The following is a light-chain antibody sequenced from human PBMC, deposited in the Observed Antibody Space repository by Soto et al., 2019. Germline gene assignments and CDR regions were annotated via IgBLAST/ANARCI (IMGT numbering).Light chain of an antibody. V-gene: IGKV3-11*01. CDR2: DAS. J-gene: IGKJ1*01. Sequence: EIVVTQSPGTLSLSPGERATLSCRAIQSVSSSYLAWYQQKPGQAPRLLIYDASNRATGIPPRFSGSGSGTDFTLTISSLEPEDFAVYYCQQCNNWPQWTFGQGTKVDI. CDR3: QQCNNWPQWT. CDR1: QSVSSSY.